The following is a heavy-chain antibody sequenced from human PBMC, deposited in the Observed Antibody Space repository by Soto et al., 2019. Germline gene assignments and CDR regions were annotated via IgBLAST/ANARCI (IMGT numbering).Heavy chain of an antibody. D-gene: IGHD3-9*01. CDR3: ARHVYYDVLKKNY. CDR2: ISGSGVST. Sequence: PGGSLRLSCAASGFTFSSYAMSWVRQAPGKGLEWVSAISGSGVSTYYADSVKGRFTISRDNSKNTLYLQMNSLRAEDTAIYYCARHVYYDVLKKNYWGQGTLVTVSS. J-gene: IGHJ4*02. CDR1: GFTFSSYA. V-gene: IGHV3-23*01.